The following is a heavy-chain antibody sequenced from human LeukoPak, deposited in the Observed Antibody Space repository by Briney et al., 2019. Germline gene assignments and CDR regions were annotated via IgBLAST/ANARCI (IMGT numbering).Heavy chain of an antibody. CDR3: ARGFLLLWFGELLR. J-gene: IGHJ4*02. Sequence: GGSLRLSCAASGFTFDDYGMSWVRQAPGKGLEWVSGINWNGGSTGYADSVKGRFTISRDNAKNSLYLQMNSLRAEDTAVYYCARGFLLLWFGELLRGGQGTLVTVSS. CDR2: INWNGGST. D-gene: IGHD3-10*01. V-gene: IGHV3-20*04. CDR1: GFTFDDYG.